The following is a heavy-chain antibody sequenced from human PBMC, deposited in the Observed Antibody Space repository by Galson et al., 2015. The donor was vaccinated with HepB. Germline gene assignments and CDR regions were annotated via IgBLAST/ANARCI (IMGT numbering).Heavy chain of an antibody. CDR2: LSGSSYYT. V-gene: IGHV3-23*01. CDR3: VKGSITIFGAATSGGFDT. J-gene: IGHJ4*02. Sequence: SLRLSCAASGFTFSSYHMSWVRQAPGKGLEWVSCLSGSSYYTDYADSVTGRFTISRDNSRNSLYLQMNSLRVEDTAVYYCVKGSITIFGAATSGGFDTWGQGTLVTVSS. CDR1: GFTFSSYH. D-gene: IGHD3-3*01.